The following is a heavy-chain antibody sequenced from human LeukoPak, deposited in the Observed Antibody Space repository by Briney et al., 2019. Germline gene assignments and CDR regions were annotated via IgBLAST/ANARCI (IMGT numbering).Heavy chain of an antibody. V-gene: IGHV4-59*01. CDR3: TRRAGSSGYYYWYFDL. Sequence: PSETLSLTCTVSGGSISSYYWSWIRQPPGKGLEWIGYIYYSGNTKYNPSLKSRVTISVDTSKNQFSLKLSSVTAADTAVYYCTRRAGSSGYYYWYFDLWGRGTLVTVSS. J-gene: IGHJ2*01. CDR2: IYYSGNT. CDR1: GGSISSYY. D-gene: IGHD3-22*01.